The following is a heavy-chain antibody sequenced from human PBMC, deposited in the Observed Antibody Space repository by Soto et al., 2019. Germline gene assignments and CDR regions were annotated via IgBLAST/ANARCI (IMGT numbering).Heavy chain of an antibody. V-gene: IGHV3-64*01. CDR3: ARRAGADFYYMDF. D-gene: IGHD2-21*01. CDR1: GFTLSGYA. CDR2: ISSNGVGT. J-gene: IGHJ6*03. Sequence: GGSLGLSCAASGFTLSGYAMDWVRQAPGKGLEYVSGISSNGVGTYYANSVQGRFTISRDNSKNTVYLQMGSPRPEDMAVYYCARRAGADFYYMDFWGKGTTVPVS.